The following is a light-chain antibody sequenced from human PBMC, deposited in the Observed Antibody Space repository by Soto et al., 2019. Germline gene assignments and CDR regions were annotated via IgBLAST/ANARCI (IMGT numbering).Light chain of an antibody. V-gene: IGKV2-30*02. J-gene: IGKJ5*01. CDR3: MQGTHWPIT. Sequence: EVVITQSQISLPVTLGQPASISCRSNQSLVHSDGIAYFSWFQQRPGRSPRRLIYKVSNRDSGVPARFSGSGSGTDFALKISRVEAEDVGVYYCMQGTHWPITFGQGTRLAI. CDR1: QSLVHSDGIAY. CDR2: KVS.